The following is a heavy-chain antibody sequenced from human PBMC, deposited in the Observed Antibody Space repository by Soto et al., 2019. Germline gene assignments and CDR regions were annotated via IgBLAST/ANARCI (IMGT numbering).Heavy chain of an antibody. D-gene: IGHD5-12*01. CDR1: GFTFSDYA. V-gene: IGHV3-23*01. J-gene: IGHJ4*02. CDR3: AKGAEGYVVSSLDY. CDR2: ITSSGSST. Sequence: EVQLLESGGGFVQPGGSLRLSCAASGFTFSDYAMTWVRQAPGKGLEWVSAITSSGSSTYYAESVKGRFTISRDNSKSTLYLQMTSLGAEDTATYYCAKGAEGYVVSSLDYWGQGTLVTVSS.